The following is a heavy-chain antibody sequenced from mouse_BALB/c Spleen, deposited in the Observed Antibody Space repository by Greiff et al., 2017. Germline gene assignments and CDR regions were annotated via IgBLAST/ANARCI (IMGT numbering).Heavy chain of an antibody. D-gene: IGHD1-1*01. Sequence: VQLKESGPGLVKPSQSLSLTCTVTGYSITSDYAWNWIRQFPGNKLEWMGYISYSGSTSYNPSLKSRISITRDTSKNQFFLQLNSVTTEDTATYYCARTDYYGSRNYYAMDYWGQGTSVTVSS. V-gene: IGHV3-2*02. CDR3: ARTDYYGSRNYYAMDY. J-gene: IGHJ4*01. CDR1: GYSITSDYA. CDR2: ISYSGST.